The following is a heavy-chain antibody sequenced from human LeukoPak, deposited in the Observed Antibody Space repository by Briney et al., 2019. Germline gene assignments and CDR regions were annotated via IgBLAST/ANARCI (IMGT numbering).Heavy chain of an antibody. Sequence: GGSLRLSCAASGFTFSSYSMNWVRQAPGKGLEWVSSSSSSGTYIYYADSVKGRFTISRDNAKNSLYLQMNSLRAEDTAVYYCARDMTTVRYWYFDLWGRGTLVTVSS. CDR2: SSSSGTYI. CDR1: GFTFSSYS. CDR3: ARDMTTVRYWYFDL. D-gene: IGHD4-17*01. J-gene: IGHJ2*01. V-gene: IGHV3-21*01.